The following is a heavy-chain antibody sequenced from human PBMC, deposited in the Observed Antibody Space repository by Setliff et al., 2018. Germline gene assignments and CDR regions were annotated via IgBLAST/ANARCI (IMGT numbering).Heavy chain of an antibody. CDR3: ARGRDPAYYYDSGGYYWDY. CDR2: ISPYNGKT. Sequence: ASVKVSCKASGGTFSSYGIAWVRQAPGQGLEWMGWISPYNGKTNHAQNLQGRVAMTTDTSTSTAYMELRSLRSDDTAVYYCARGRDPAYYYDSGGYYWDYWGQGTLVTVSS. CDR1: GGTFSSYG. V-gene: IGHV1-18*01. D-gene: IGHD3-22*01. J-gene: IGHJ4*02.